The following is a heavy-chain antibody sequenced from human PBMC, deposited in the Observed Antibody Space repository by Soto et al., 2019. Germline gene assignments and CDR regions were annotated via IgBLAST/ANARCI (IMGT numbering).Heavy chain of an antibody. J-gene: IGHJ6*01. Sequence: PGGSLRLSCAASGFTFSSCAMGWVRQAPGKGLEWVSDIIDSGGSTYYADSVKGRFTISRDNSKSTLYLQMNSLRAEDTALYYFAKGRSDYYCYGVYVWGQGTTVIVSS. CDR3: AKGRSDYYCYGVYV. CDR1: GFTFSSCA. CDR2: IIDSGGST. V-gene: IGHV3-23*01.